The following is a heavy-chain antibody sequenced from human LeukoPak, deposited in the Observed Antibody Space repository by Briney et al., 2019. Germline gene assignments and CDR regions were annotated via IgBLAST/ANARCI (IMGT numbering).Heavy chain of an antibody. CDR1: GFTFSSYG. V-gene: IGHV3-30*02. CDR2: IRYDGSSK. CDR3: AKESPVYYDSSGYYSTNYFDY. Sequence: GGSLRLSCAASGFTFSSYGMHWVRQAPGKGLEWVAFIRYDGSSKYYADSVKGRFTISRDNSKNTLYLQMNSLRAEDTAVYYCAKESPVYYDSSGYYSTNYFDYWGQGTLVTVSS. D-gene: IGHD3-22*01. J-gene: IGHJ4*02.